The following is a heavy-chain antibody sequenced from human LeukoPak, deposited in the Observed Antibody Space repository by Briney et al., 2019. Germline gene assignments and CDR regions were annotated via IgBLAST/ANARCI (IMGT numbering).Heavy chain of an antibody. J-gene: IGHJ4*02. D-gene: IGHD5-24*01. CDR2: IEPSSWGT. CDR1: VYTFTRYY. CDR3: ARVFVEIATINPGDS. Sequence: GASVKVSRKPSVYTFTRYYMHVMRQAPAQGLEWRGWIEPSSWGTNHAQKFQGTVTVTRDTSISTVNMELSRLRSDDTAVYYCARVFVEIATINPGDSWGQGTLVTVSS. V-gene: IGHV1-2*02.